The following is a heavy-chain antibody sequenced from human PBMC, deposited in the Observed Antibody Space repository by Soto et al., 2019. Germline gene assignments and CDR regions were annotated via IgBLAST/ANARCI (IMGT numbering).Heavy chain of an antibody. V-gene: IGHV1-18*01. CDR2: ISAYNGNT. D-gene: IGHD6-13*01. CDR3: ASPRGAAGTGSFDY. CDR1: GYTFTSYG. J-gene: IGHJ4*02. Sequence: ASVKVSCKASGYTFTSYGISWVRQAPGQGLEWMGWISAYNGNTNYAQKLQGRVTMTTDTSTSTAYMELSSLRSEDTAVYYCASPRGAAGTGSFDYWGQGTLVTVSS.